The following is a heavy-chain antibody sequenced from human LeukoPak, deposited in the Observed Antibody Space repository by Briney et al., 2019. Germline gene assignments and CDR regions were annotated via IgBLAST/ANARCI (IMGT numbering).Heavy chain of an antibody. CDR3: ARGITVVNWFDP. V-gene: IGHV1-8*01. CDR1: GYTFTSYD. J-gene: IGHJ5*02. Sequence: ASVKVSCXASGYTFTSYDINWVRQATGQGLEWMGWMNPNSGNTGYAQKFQGRVTMTRNTSISTAYMELSSLRSEDTAVYYCARGITVVNWFDPWGQGTLVTVSS. D-gene: IGHD2-21*01. CDR2: MNPNSGNT.